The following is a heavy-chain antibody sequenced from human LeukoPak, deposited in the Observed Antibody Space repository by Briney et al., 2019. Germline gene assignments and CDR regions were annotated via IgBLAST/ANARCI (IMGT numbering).Heavy chain of an antibody. CDR2: ISYDGRNK. CDR1: GFTFSTYG. CDR3: AKDRSVYYYYGMDV. V-gene: IGHV3-30*18. J-gene: IGHJ6*04. Sequence: GRSLRLSCAASGFTFSTYGMHWVRQAPGKGLEWVAVISYDGRNKYYADSVKGRFTISRDNSKNTLYLQMNSLRAEDTAVYYCAKDRSVYYYYGMDVWGKGTTVTVSS.